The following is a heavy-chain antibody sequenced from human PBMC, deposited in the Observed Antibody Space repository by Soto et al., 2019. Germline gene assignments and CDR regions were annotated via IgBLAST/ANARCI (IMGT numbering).Heavy chain of an antibody. D-gene: IGHD2-2*01. CDR2: MNAKSGDT. CDR1: GYTFSDFD. CDR3: ARGNPFNYAGFDV. Sequence: ASVKVSCKASGYTFSDFDINWLRQASGQGPEWMGWMNAKSGDTFFAQRFQGKFNMTWDTSLSTAYMEVGSLTSDDTAVYYCARGNPFNYAGFDVWGQGTTVTVSS. J-gene: IGHJ6*02. V-gene: IGHV1-8*01.